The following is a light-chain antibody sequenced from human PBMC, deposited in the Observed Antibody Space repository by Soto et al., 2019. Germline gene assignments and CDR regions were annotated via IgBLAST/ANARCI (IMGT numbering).Light chain of an antibody. CDR2: ENN. CDR1: SSNIASYS. J-gene: IGLJ2*01. V-gene: IGLV1-47*01. Sequence: QPVLTQPPSASGTPGQTVTISCSGSSSNIASYSVYWYQQLPGTAPKLLIYENNQRPSGVPDRFSGSKPDTSASLAIAGLRSGYEADYYCAAWDDSLTILFGGGTKLTVL. CDR3: AAWDDSLTIL.